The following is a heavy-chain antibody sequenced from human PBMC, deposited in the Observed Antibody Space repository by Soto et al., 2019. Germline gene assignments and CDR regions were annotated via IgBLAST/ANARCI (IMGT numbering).Heavy chain of an antibody. CDR3: ARDCQRDGYNRGNCFDP. D-gene: IGHD3-10*01. J-gene: IGHJ5*02. CDR1: GGTFSSYA. Sequence: GASVKVSCKAPGGTFSSYAISWVRQAPGQGLEWMGGIIPIFGTANYAQKFQGRVTITADESTSTAYMELSSLRSEDTAVYYCARDCQRDGYNRGNCFDPWGQRTLVTVSS. V-gene: IGHV1-69*13. CDR2: IIPIFGTA.